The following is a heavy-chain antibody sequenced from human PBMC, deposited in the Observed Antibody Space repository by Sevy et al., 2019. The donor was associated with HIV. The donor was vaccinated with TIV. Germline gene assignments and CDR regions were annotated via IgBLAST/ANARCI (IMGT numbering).Heavy chain of an antibody. Sequence: GGSLRLSCEASGFIFSSYVMSWVRQVPGKRLEWVSSITPNGDQTFYGDSVKGRFGVSRDNSKNTMFLNMNSVGDEETAIYCCAKGGVKGTRDGVDPWGRGTLVTVSS. CDR2: ITPNGDQT. D-gene: IGHD2-21*01. CDR3: AKGGVKGTRDGVDP. V-gene: IGHV3-23*01. J-gene: IGHJ5*02. CDR1: GFIFSSYV.